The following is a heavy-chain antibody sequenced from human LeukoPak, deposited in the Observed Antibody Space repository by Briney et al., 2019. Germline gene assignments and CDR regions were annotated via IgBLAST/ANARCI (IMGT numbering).Heavy chain of an antibody. CDR3: ARDFHSSSWFDY. V-gene: IGHV3-7*01. Sequence: GGSLRLSCAASEFTFSRYWMSWVRQAPGKGLEWLANIKQDGSEKFYVDSVKGRFTISRDNAENSLYLQMNSLRAEDTAVYYCARDFHSSSWFDYWGQGTLVTVSS. CDR1: EFTFSRYW. CDR2: IKQDGSEK. J-gene: IGHJ4*02. D-gene: IGHD6-13*01.